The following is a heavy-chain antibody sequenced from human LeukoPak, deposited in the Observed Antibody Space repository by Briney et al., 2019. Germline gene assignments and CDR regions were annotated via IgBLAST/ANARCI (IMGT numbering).Heavy chain of an antibody. Sequence: SETLSLTCAVYGGSSSGYYWSWIRQPPGKGLEWIGEINHSGSTNYNPSLKSRVTISVDTSKNQFSLKLSSVTAADTAVYYCARADFITMVRGVMPPLGFDYWGQGTLVTVSS. CDR3: ARADFITMVRGVMPPLGFDY. CDR1: GGSSSGYY. J-gene: IGHJ4*02. V-gene: IGHV4-34*01. D-gene: IGHD3-10*01. CDR2: INHSGST.